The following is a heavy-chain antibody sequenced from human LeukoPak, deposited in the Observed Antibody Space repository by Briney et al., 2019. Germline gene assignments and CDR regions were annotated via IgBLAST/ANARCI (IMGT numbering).Heavy chain of an antibody. V-gene: IGHV3-64D*09. CDR3: VKITSVTGGDC. CDR1: GFTFSAYA. J-gene: IGHJ4*02. D-gene: IGHD1-1*01. Sequence: PGGSLRLPCSASGFTFSAYAMYWVRQAPGKGLGYVSGISSNGGSSFYADSVKGRFTISRDNSKNTLYLQMSSLRAEDTAVYYCVKITSVTGGDCWGQGTRLTVSS. CDR2: ISSNGGSS.